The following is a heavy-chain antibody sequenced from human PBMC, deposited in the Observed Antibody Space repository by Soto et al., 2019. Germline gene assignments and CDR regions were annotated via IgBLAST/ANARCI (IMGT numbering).Heavy chain of an antibody. CDR3: SRHRDGSGSSHGAFDF. V-gene: IGHV4-39*01. D-gene: IGHD3-10*01. Sequence: SETLSLTCTVSGDSIRGSRHYWAWNRQPPGKGLEWIGGFYYSGSPYYNPSLESRVTISVDTSKNQFSLKLSSVTAADTAVYYCSRHRDGSGSSHGAFDFWGHGTLVTVSS. J-gene: IGHJ3*01. CDR1: GDSIRGSRHY. CDR2: FYYSGSP.